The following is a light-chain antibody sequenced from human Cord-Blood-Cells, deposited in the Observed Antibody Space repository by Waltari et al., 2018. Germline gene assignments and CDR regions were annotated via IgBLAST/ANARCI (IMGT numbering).Light chain of an antibody. CDR3: AAWDDILNGWV. V-gene: IGLV1-44*01. J-gene: IGLJ3*02. CDR2: SNN. CDR1: NINIGSNT. Sequence: HSLPTQPPSASETPGLRVTLSCSGSNINIGSNTVHWYQRPPGTAPKRLIYSNNQRPSRVPDRFSGSKSGTSASLAISGLQSEDEADYYCAAWDDILNGWVFGGGTKLTVL.